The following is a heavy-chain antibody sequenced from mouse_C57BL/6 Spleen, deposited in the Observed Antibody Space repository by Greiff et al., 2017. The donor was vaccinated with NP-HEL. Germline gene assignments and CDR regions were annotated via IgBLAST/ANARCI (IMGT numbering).Heavy chain of an antibody. D-gene: IGHD1-1*01. CDR1: GYTFTDYN. Sequence: EVKLMESGPELVKPGASVKMSCKASGYTFTDYNMHWVKQSHGKSLEWIGYINPNNGGTSYNQKFKGKATLTVNKSSSTAYMELRSLTSEDSAVYYCARNYGLYFDYWGQGTTLTVSS. CDR2: INPNNGGT. J-gene: IGHJ2*01. CDR3: ARNYGLYFDY. V-gene: IGHV1-22*01.